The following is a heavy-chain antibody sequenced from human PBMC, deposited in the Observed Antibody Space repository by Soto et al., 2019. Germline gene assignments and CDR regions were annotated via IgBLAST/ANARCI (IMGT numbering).Heavy chain of an antibody. CDR1: GYTFTSYA. D-gene: IGHD3-10*01. Sequence: ASVKVSCKASGYTFTSYAMHWVRQAPGQRLEWMGWINAGNGNTKYSQKFQGRVIITRDTSASTAYMELSSLRSEDTAVYYCAGDYYGPAPDGYYYYYGMDVWGQGTTVTVSS. J-gene: IGHJ6*02. V-gene: IGHV1-3*01. CDR2: INAGNGNT. CDR3: AGDYYGPAPDGYYYYYGMDV.